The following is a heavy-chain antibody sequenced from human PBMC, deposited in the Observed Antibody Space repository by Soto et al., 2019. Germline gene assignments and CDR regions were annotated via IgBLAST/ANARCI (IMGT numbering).Heavy chain of an antibody. CDR2: INPNSGGT. J-gene: IGHJ3*02. D-gene: IGHD3-3*01. CDR1: GYTFTGYY. V-gene: IGHV1-2*02. CDR3: ARTYDFWSGYYRRVDAFDI. Sequence: ASVKVSCKASGYTFTGYYMHWVRQAPGQGLEWMGWINPNSGGTNYAQKFQGRVTMTRDTSISTAYMELSRLRSDDTAVYYCARTYDFWSGYYRRVDAFDIWGQGTMVTVSS.